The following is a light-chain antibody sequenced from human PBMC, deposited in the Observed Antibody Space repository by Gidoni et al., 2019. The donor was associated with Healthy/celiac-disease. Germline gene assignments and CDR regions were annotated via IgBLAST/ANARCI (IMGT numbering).Light chain of an antibody. CDR1: VLAKKY. CDR3: YSAADNRGV. Sequence: SYELTQPSSVSVSPGQTARITCSGDVLAKKYARWFQQKPGQAPVRVSYKDSERPSGIPERFSGSSSGTTVTLTISGAQVEDEADYYCYSAADNRGVFGGGTKLTVL. CDR2: KDS. J-gene: IGLJ3*02. V-gene: IGLV3-27*01.